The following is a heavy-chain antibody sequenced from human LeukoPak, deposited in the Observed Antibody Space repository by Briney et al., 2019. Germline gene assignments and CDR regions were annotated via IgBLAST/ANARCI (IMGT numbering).Heavy chain of an antibody. Sequence: PSETLSLTCTVSGGSINSGHYYWSWIRRPPGKGLEWIGYIYQSGSTYYNPSLMSRVTISVDRSKTQFSLELSSVTAADTAVYYCTREPSVSCFDYWGQGTLVTVSS. CDR3: TREPSVSCFDY. CDR1: GGSINSGHYY. CDR2: IYQSGST. J-gene: IGHJ4*02. V-gene: IGHV4-30-2*01.